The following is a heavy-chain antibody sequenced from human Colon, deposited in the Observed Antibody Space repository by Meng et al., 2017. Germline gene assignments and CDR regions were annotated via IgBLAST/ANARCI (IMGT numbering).Heavy chain of an antibody. Sequence: QVQLQESGPGLVKPSGTRSLTCAGSGDSISNYNWWSWVRQPPGKGLEWIGEIYHSGNTNYNPSLKSRVTMSIDKSKNQFSLKLTSVTAADTAVYYCAKMGSSWYVSYWGQGTLVTVSS. CDR1: GDSISNYNW. CDR3: AKMGSSWYVSY. J-gene: IGHJ4*02. D-gene: IGHD6-13*01. V-gene: IGHV4-4*02. CDR2: IYHSGNT.